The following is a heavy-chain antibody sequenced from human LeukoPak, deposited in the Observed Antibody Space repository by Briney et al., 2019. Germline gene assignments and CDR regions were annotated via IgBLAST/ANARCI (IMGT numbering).Heavy chain of an antibody. Sequence: PSETLSLACAVYGGSFSGHYWSWIRQTPGKGLEWIADINHSGSTNYNPSLKSRVTISVDTSKNQFSLKLSSVTAADTAVYYCARGPYSSGWGQGTLVTVSS. CDR2: INHSGST. D-gene: IGHD6-19*01. CDR3: ARGPYSSG. V-gene: IGHV4-34*01. J-gene: IGHJ4*02. CDR1: GGSFSGHY.